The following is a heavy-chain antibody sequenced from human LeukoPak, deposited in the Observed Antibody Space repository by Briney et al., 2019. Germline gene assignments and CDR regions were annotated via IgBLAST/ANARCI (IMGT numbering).Heavy chain of an antibody. CDR3: ARGDYGGTYYFDY. CDR2: ISYDGSNK. Sequence: QPGGSLRLSCAASGFAFSSYGMHWVRQAPGKGLEWVAVISYDGSNKYYADSVKGRFTISRDNSKNTLYLQMNSLRAEDTAVYYCARGDYGGTYYFDYWGQGTLVTVSS. J-gene: IGHJ4*02. CDR1: GFAFSSYG. V-gene: IGHV3-30*03. D-gene: IGHD4-23*01.